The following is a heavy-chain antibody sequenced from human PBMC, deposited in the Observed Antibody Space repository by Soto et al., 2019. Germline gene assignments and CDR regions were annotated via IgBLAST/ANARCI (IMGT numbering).Heavy chain of an antibody. Sequence: QITLNESGPTVVRPTETLTLTCRFSGFSLTTSGVGVGWIRQSPGKAPEWLALIYWDDDKRYSASLKSRFTITKNTSKNQVVLTVSDLDPTYTATYYCAHRVLRTVFGLVTTTAIYFDFWGQGTPVAVSS. D-gene: IGHD3-3*01. CDR1: GFSLTTSGVG. J-gene: IGHJ4*02. V-gene: IGHV2-5*02. CDR2: IYWDDDK. CDR3: AHRVLRTVFGLVTTTAIYFDF.